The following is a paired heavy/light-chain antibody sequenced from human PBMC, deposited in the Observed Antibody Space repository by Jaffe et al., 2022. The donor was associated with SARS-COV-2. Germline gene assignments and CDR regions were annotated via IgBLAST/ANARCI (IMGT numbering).Heavy chain of an antibody. J-gene: IGHJ3*02. D-gene: IGHD2-2*01. CDR2: MNPNSGNT. CDR3: ARGYLYCSSTSCWNDAFDI. V-gene: IGHV1-8*01. CDR1: GYTFTSYD. Sequence: QVQLVQSGAEVKKPGASVKVSCKASGYTFTSYDINWVRQATGQGLEWMGWMNPNSGNTGYAQKFQGRVTMTRNTSISTAYMELSSLRSEDTAVYYCARGYLYCSSTSCWNDAFDIWGQGTMVTVSS.
Light chain of an antibody. CDR3: QAWDSSTAV. V-gene: IGLV3-1*01. CDR1: KLGDKY. CDR2: QDS. J-gene: IGLJ1*01. Sequence: SYELTQPPSVSVSPGQTASITCSGDKLGDKYACWYQQKPGQSPVLVIYQDSKRPSGIPERFSGSNSGNTATLTISGTQAMDEADYYCQAWDSSTAVFGTGTKVTVL.